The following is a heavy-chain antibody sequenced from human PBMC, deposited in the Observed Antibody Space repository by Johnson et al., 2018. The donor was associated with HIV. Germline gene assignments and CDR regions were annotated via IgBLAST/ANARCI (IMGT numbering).Heavy chain of an antibody. V-gene: IGHV3-7*01. J-gene: IGHJ3*01. CDR3: AKTRMGGILDAFDL. CDR1: GFTFSSYW. CDR2: IKQDGSEK. D-gene: IGHD3-10*01. Sequence: VHLVESGGGLVQPGGSLRLSCAASGFTFSSYWMSWVRQAPGKGLEWVANIKQDGSEKYYVDSVKGRFTISRDNAKNSLYLQMNSLRAEDTAVFYCAKTRMGGILDAFDLWGQGTMVIVS.